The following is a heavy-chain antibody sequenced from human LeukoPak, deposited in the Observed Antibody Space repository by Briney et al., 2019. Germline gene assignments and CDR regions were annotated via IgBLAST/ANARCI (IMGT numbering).Heavy chain of an antibody. Sequence: ASVKVSCKASGYTFTDYYMHWVRQAPGQGLEWMGWINPHSGGTDHAQKLQGRVTMTTDTSTSTAYMELRSLRSDDTAVYYCARDVVAGIAARRTRGFDYWGQGTLVTVSS. CDR2: INPHSGGT. CDR1: GYTFTDYY. D-gene: IGHD6-6*01. CDR3: ARDVVAGIAARRTRGFDY. J-gene: IGHJ4*02. V-gene: IGHV1-2*02.